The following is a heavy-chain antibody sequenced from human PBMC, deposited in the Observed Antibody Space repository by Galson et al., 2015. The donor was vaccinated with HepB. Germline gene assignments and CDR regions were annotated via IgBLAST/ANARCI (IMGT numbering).Heavy chain of an antibody. D-gene: IGHD2-21*02. J-gene: IGHJ3*02. CDR3: AHLCGGDCYGAFDI. V-gene: IGHV2-5*02. Sequence: PALVKPTQTLTLTCTFSGFSLSTSGVGVGWIRQPPGKALEWLALIYWDDDKRYSPSLKSRLTITKDTSKNQVVLTMTNMDPVDTATYYCAHLCGGDCYGAFDIWGQGTMVTVSS. CDR1: GFSLSTSGVG. CDR2: IYWDDDK.